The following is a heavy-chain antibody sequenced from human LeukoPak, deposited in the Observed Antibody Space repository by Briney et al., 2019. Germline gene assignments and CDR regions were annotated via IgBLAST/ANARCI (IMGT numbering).Heavy chain of an antibody. CDR1: GFTFSSYS. V-gene: IGHV3-48*01. Sequence: VGSLRLSCAASGFTFSSYSMNWVRQAPGKGLEWVSYISSSSSTIYYADSVKGRFTISRDNAKNSLYLQMNSLRAEDTAVYYRARDRVVGAYYYYYYMDVWGKGTTVTVSS. D-gene: IGHD1-26*01. CDR2: ISSSSSTI. CDR3: ARDRVVGAYYYYYYMDV. J-gene: IGHJ6*03.